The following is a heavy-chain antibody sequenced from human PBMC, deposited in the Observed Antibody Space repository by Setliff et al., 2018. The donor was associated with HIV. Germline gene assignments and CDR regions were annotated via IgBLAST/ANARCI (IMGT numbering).Heavy chain of an antibody. CDR2: ISPYNGNT. V-gene: IGHV1-18*01. D-gene: IGHD3-10*01. J-gene: IGHJ4*02. CDR1: GYTFSNYG. CDR3: AREGSVLLGRGIRY. Sequence: ASVKVSCKASGYTFSNYGISWVRQAPGQGLEWMGWISPYNGNTNYVQKLQGRVTITTDTTTSTAYMELRSLRSDDTAVYYCAREGSVLLGRGIRYWGQGTLVTVSS.